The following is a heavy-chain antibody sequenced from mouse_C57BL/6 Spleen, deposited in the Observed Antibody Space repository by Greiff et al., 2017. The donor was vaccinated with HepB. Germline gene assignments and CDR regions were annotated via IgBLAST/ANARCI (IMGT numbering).Heavy chain of an antibody. CDR3: TTLPTLNSAFLDY. V-gene: IGHV1-61*01. D-gene: IGHD1-1*01. Sequence: QVQLQQPGAELVRPGSSVKLSCKASGYTFTSYWMDWVKQRPGQGLEWIGNIYPSDSETHYNQKFKDKATLTVDKSSSTAYMQLSSLTSEDSAVYYCTTLPTLNSAFLDYWGQGTTLTVSS. J-gene: IGHJ2*01. CDR1: GYTFTSYW. CDR2: IYPSDSET.